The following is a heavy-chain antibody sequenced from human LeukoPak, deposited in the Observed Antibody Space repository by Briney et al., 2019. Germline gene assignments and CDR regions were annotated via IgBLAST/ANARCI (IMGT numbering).Heavy chain of an antibody. CDR2: IGSSGVGT. V-gene: IGHV3-23*01. CDR1: GFTFSNYA. D-gene: IGHD3-10*01. CDR3: AKGNPLVRYGMDV. Sequence: GGSLRLSCAASGFTFSNYAMTWVRQAPGKGLEWVSAIGSSGVGTYYADSVKGRFTISRDNSRYTLFLQMNSLRAEDTAVYYCAKGNPLVRYGMDVWGQGTTVTVSS. J-gene: IGHJ6*02.